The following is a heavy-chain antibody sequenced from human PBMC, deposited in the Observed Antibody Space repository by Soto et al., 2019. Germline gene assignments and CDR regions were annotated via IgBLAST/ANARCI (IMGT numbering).Heavy chain of an antibody. J-gene: IGHJ6*02. CDR3: ARLAMATRRGYYGMDV. Sequence: GESLKISCKGSGYSFTSYWISCVRQMPGKGLEWMGRIDPSDSYTNYSPSFQGHVTISADKSISTAYLQWSSLKASDTAMYYWARLAMATRRGYYGMDVWGQGTTVTVSS. V-gene: IGHV5-10-1*01. D-gene: IGHD5-12*01. CDR2: IDPSDSYT. CDR1: GYSFTSYW.